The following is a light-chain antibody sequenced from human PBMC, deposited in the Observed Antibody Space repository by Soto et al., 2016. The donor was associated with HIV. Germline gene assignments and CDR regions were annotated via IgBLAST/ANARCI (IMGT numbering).Light chain of an antibody. Sequence: DIQMTRSPSHLSASIGDRITITCRSSQGVSNSLAWYQQIPGKAPKLLVYAASTLQTGVPSRFGGSGSGTDFTLTITNLQPEDIATYYCQQYYSTLLTFGGGTNVEIK. CDR3: QQYYSTLLT. J-gene: IGKJ4*01. V-gene: IGKV1-NL1*01. CDR1: QGVSNS. CDR2: AAS.